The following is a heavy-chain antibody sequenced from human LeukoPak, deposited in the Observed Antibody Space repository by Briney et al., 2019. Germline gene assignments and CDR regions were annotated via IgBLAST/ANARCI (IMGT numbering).Heavy chain of an antibody. Sequence: GGSLRLSCAVSGFTFSSYDMSWVRQAPGKGLEWVSGISGSGGSTYYADSVKGRFTISRDNSKNTLYLQMNSLRVEDTAVYYCAKEWSSSWYEYFQHWGQGTLVTVSS. CDR1: GFTFSSYD. V-gene: IGHV3-23*01. J-gene: IGHJ1*01. CDR2: ISGSGGST. D-gene: IGHD6-13*01. CDR3: AKEWSSSWYEYFQH.